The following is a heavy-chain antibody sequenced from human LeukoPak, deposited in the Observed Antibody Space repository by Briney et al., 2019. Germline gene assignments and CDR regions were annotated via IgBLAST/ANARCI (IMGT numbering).Heavy chain of an antibody. V-gene: IGHV4-34*01. CDR2: INHSGST. CDR3: ARGRSKWLVPFYFDY. D-gene: IGHD6-19*01. CDR1: GGSFSGYY. J-gene: IGHJ4*02. Sequence: PSETLSLTCAVYGGSFSGYYWSWIRQPPGKGLEWIGEINHSGSTNYNPSLKSRVTISVDTSKNQFSLKLSSVTAADTAVYYCARGRSKWLVPFYFDYWGQGTLVTVSS.